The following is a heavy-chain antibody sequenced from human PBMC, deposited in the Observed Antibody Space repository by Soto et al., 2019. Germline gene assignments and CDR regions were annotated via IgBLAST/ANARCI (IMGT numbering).Heavy chain of an antibody. CDR1: GGSISSGDYY. Sequence: SETLSLTCTVSGGSISSGDYYWAWIRQPPGEGLQWIGSINYSGATYYYPSLKSRVTISVDTSKNQFSLKMYSVTATDTAVYYCARQTPLLRTGTDYWGQGRLVTSPQ. CDR3: ARQTPLLRTGTDY. V-gene: IGHV4-39*01. J-gene: IGHJ4*02. CDR2: INYSGAT. D-gene: IGHD1-1*01.